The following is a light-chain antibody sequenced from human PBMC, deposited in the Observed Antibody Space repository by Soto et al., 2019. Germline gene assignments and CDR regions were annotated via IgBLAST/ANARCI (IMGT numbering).Light chain of an antibody. CDR3: GSYTSSSTPDV. CDR1: SSDVGGYKY. V-gene: IGLV2-14*01. Sequence: QSVLTQPASVSGSPGQSITISCTGTSSDVGGYKYVSWYQQYPGKAPKLIIYDVTYRPSGVSNRFSGSKSDNTASLTISGLQADDEADYYCGSYTSSSTPDVFGTGTKVTVL. J-gene: IGLJ1*01. CDR2: DVT.